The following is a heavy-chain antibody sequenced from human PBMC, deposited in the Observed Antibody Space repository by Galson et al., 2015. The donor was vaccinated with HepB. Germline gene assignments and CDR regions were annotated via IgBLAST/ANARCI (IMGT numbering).Heavy chain of an antibody. Sequence: SCKASGGTFSSYTISWVRQAPGQGLEWMGRIIPILGIANYAQKFQGRVTITADKSTSTAYMELSSLRSEDTAVYYCASNGGSGSYMLDYWGQGTLVTVSS. CDR1: GGTFSSYT. V-gene: IGHV1-69*02. D-gene: IGHD3-10*01. CDR3: ASNGGSGSYMLDY. CDR2: IIPILGIA. J-gene: IGHJ4*02.